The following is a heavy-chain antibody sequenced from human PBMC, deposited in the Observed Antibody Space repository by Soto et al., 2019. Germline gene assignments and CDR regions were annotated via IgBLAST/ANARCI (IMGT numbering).Heavy chain of an antibody. CDR2: IYSGGST. J-gene: IGHJ6*02. V-gene: IGHV3-53*01. CDR1: WFTVSSNY. CDR3: ARDVHGYYGMDV. D-gene: IGHD3-10*02. Sequence: GGSLRLSCAASWFTVSSNYMSWVRQAPGKGLEWVSVIYSGGSTYYADSVKGRFTISRDNAKNSLYLQMNSLRDEDTAVYYCARDVHGYYGMDVWGQGTTVTVSS.